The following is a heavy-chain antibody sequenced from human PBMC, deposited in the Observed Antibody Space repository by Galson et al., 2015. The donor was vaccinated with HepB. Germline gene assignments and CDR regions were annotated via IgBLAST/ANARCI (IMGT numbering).Heavy chain of an antibody. J-gene: IGHJ6*02. Sequence: SLRLSCAASGSTFSSYAMHWVRQAPGKGLEWVAVISYDGSNKYYADSVKGRFTISRDNSKNTLYLQMNSLRVEDTAVYYCARDRLPGLVLRIQGGMDVWGQGTTVTVSS. CDR2: ISYDGSNK. CDR3: ARDRLPGLVLRIQGGMDV. V-gene: IGHV3-30-3*01. D-gene: IGHD1-7*01. CDR1: GSTFSSYA.